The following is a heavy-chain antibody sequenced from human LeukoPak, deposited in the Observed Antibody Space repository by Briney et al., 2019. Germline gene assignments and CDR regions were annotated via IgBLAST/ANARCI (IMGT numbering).Heavy chain of an antibody. CDR3: ASWGGAAAGTYFDY. CDR1: GGSISSYY. CDR2: IYYSGST. V-gene: IGHV4-59*01. Sequence: PSETLSLTCTVSGGSISSYYWSWIRQPPGKGLEWIGYIYYSGSTNYNPSLKSRVTISVDTSKNQFSLKLSSVTAADTAVYYCASWGGAAAGTYFDYWGQGTLVTVSS. J-gene: IGHJ4*02. D-gene: IGHD6-13*01.